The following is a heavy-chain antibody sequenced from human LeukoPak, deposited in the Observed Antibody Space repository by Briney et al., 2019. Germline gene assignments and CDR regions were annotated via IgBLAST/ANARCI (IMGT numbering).Heavy chain of an antibody. CDR3: ARRGEAMDPFDY. CDR1: AYXFTNYW. D-gene: IGHD5-18*01. CDR2: IYPGDSDT. V-gene: IGHV5-51*01. J-gene: IGHJ4*02. Sequence: PGESLQISCNGSAYXFTNYWIGWVRQMPGKGLEWMGIIYPGDSDTRYSPSFQGQVTISADKSINTAYLQWSSLKASDTAIYYCARRGEAMDPFDYWGQGTLVTVSS.